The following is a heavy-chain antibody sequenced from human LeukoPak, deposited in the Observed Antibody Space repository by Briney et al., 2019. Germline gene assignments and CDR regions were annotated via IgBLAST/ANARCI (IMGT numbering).Heavy chain of an antibody. CDR3: ARSQCNPGKTTQTT. V-gene: IGHV3-21*04. D-gene: IGHD1-14*01. CDR2: IYSSSDYI. J-gene: IGHJ5*02. Sequence: GESLRLSCAASGFTFSSYAMHWVRQAPGKGLEWVSLIYSSSDYIYYADSVKGRFTISRDNAKNSLYLQMNSLRAEDTAVYYCARSQCNPGKTTQTTWGQGTLVTVSS. CDR1: GFTFSSYA.